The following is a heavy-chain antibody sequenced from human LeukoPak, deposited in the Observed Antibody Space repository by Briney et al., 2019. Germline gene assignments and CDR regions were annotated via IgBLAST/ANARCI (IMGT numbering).Heavy chain of an antibody. CDR2: ISSSGTTI. Sequence: GGSLRLSCAASGFTFSSYEMNWVRQAPGKGLEWVSYISSSGTTIYYADSVKGRFTMSRDNAKNSLYLQMNSLRAEDTAVYYCARGPSGYHNTGGQGTLVTVSS. J-gene: IGHJ4*02. CDR1: GFTFSSYE. CDR3: ARGPSGYHNT. V-gene: IGHV3-48*03. D-gene: IGHD5-12*01.